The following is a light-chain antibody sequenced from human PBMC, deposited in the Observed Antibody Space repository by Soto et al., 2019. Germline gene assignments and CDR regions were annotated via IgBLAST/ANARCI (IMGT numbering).Light chain of an antibody. CDR3: QHYGNSLTYT. V-gene: IGKV3-20*01. Sequence: EIVLTQSPGTLSLSPGERATLSCRASQIVSSSYLAWYQQKPGQAPRHLIYGSSDRASGIPDRFSGSGSGTDFTLTISRLEPEDFALYYCQHYGNSLTYTFGQGTKLQIK. J-gene: IGKJ2*01. CDR2: GSS. CDR1: QIVSSSY.